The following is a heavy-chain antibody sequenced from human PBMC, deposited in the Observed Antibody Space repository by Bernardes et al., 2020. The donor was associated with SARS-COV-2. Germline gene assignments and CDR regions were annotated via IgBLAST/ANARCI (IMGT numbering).Heavy chain of an antibody. V-gene: IGHV1-18*01. CDR3: VLGTTGTSWGAYDI. Sequence: ASVKVSCKASGYTFISYGISWVRQAPGQGLEWMGWISAYNGNTNYAQKVRGRATMTTDTSTSTAYMELRTLRSDDTAVYYCVLGTTGTSWGAYDIWGQGTVVTVSS. CDR2: ISAYNGNT. D-gene: IGHD1-1*01. J-gene: IGHJ3*02. CDR1: GYTFISYG.